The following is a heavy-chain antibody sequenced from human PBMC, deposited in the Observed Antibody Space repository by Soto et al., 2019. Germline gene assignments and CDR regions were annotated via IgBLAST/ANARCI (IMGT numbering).Heavy chain of an antibody. D-gene: IGHD3-10*01. J-gene: IGHJ6*02. V-gene: IGHV1-8*01. CDR2: MNPNSGNT. CDR3: ARAPSSITMVRGDHYYGMDV. CDR1: GYTFTSYD. Sequence: ASVKVSCKASGYTFTSYDSNWVRQATGQGLEWMGWMNPNSGNTGYAQKFQGRVTMTRNTSISTAYMELSSLRSEDTAVYYCARAPSSITMVRGDHYYGMDVWGQGTTVTVSS.